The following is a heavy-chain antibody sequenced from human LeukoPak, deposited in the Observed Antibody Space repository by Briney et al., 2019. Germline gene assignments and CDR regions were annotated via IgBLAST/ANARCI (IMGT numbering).Heavy chain of an antibody. CDR1: GYTFTSYD. D-gene: IGHD3-22*01. J-gene: IGHJ5*02. Sequence: ASVKVSCKASGYTFTSYDINWVRQATGQGLQWMGWMNPDTGNTGYAENFQGRVTMTRDTSRRTGYMELSSLTSEDTAVYYCARMDSSGDDNWFDPWGQGTLVTVSS. CDR3: ARMDSSGDDNWFDP. CDR2: MNPDTGNT. V-gene: IGHV1-8*01.